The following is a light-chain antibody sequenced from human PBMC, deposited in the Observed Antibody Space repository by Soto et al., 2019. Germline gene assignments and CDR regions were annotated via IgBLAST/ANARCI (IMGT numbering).Light chain of an antibody. CDR1: QSISSY. V-gene: IGKV3-20*01. CDR3: QQYGSSGT. J-gene: IGKJ1*01. CDR2: DAS. Sequence: IVLTQSPGTLSLSPGERATLSCRASQSISSYLAWYQQKPGQAPRLLIYDASSRATGIPDRLSGSGSGTDFTLTISRLEPEDFAVYYCQQYGSSGTFGQGTKVDIK.